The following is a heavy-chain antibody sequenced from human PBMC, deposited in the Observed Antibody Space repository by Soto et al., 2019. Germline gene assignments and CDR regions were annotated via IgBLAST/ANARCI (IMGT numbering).Heavy chain of an antibody. CDR3: ARDFAYFDS. CDR2: VYHTGRT. J-gene: IGHJ4*02. D-gene: IGHD3-3*01. V-gene: IGHV4-61*01. Sequence: QVQLQESGPGLVKPSETLSLSCTVSGVSFKSGSYSWSWIRQPPGKGLEWIGYVYHTGRTSYNPSLKSRVSISMDTSKNQFSLNLDSVTAADTAVYFCARDFAYFDSWGQGTLVTVSS. CDR1: GVSFKSGSYS.